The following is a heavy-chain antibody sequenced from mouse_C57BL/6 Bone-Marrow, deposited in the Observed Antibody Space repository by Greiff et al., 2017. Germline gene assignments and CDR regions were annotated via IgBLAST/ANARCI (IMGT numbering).Heavy chain of an antibody. CDR2: IYPGDGDT. V-gene: IGHV1-80*01. J-gene: IGHJ1*03. D-gene: IGHD1-1*01. CDR3: ARGGNYYGSSYEWYFDV. Sequence: QVQLKESGAELVKPGASVKISCKASGYAFSSYWMNWVKQRPGKGLEWIGQIYPGDGDTNYNGKFKGKATLTADKSSSTAYMQRSSLTSEDSAVYFCARGGNYYGSSYEWYFDVWGTGTTVTVSS. CDR1: GYAFSSYW.